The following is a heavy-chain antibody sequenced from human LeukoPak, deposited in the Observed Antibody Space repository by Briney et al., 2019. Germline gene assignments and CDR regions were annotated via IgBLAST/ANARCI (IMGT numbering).Heavy chain of an antibody. J-gene: IGHJ6*03. Sequence: SVTLSLTCTVSGGSISSYYWSWIRQPPGKGREWIGYFYYSGSTNYNPSLKSRVTTSVDTSKNQFSLKLSSVTAADTAVYYCAREGYGSGSYYYYYYYMDVWGKGTTVTVSS. CDR3: AREGYGSGSYYYYYYYMDV. CDR1: GGSISSYY. CDR2: FYYSGST. V-gene: IGHV4-59*01. D-gene: IGHD3-10*01.